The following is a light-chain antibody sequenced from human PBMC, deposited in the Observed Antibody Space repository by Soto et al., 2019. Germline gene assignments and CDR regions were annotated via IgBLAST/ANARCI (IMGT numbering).Light chain of an antibody. CDR1: QSVSSSY. CDR3: QQYNNWPLT. V-gene: IGKV3D-15*01. Sequence: EIVLTQSPGTLSLSPGERATLSCRASQSVSSSYLAWYQQKPGQAPRLLIYGASSRATGIPARFSGSGSGTEFTLTISSLQSEDFAVYSCQQYNNWPLTFGQGTKVDIK. CDR2: GAS. J-gene: IGKJ1*01.